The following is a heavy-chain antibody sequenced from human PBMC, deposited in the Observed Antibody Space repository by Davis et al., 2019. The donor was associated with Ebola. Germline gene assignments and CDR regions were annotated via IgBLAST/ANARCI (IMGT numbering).Heavy chain of an antibody. CDR3: ARAPDGSYPPDAFDI. CDR2: ISAYNGNT. Sequence: ASVKVSCKASGYTFTSYGISWVRQAPGQGLEWMGWISAYNGNTNYAQKLQGRVTMTTDTSTSTAYMELRSLRSDDTAVYYCARAPDGSYPPDAFDIWGQGTMVTVSS. V-gene: IGHV1-18*04. CDR1: GYTFTSYG. J-gene: IGHJ3*02. D-gene: IGHD1-26*01.